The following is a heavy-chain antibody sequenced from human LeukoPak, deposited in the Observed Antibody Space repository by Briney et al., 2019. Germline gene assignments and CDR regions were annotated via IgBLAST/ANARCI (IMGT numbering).Heavy chain of an antibody. Sequence: ASVKVSCKASGGTFSSYAISWVRQAPGQGLEWMGRIIPILGIANYAQKFQGRVTITADKSTSTAYMELSSLRSEDTAVYYCARARGSSSRTTMNNWFDPWGQGTLVTVSS. CDR2: IIPILGIA. CDR3: ARARGSSSRTTMNNWFDP. V-gene: IGHV1-69*04. CDR1: GGTFSSYA. D-gene: IGHD6-13*01. J-gene: IGHJ5*02.